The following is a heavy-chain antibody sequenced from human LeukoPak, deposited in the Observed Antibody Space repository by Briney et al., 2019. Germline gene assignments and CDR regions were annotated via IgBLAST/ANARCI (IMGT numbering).Heavy chain of an antibody. CDR3: ARERSGSEIFARSFDI. CDR2: IYHSGST. J-gene: IGHJ3*02. V-gene: IGHV4-38-2*02. D-gene: IGHD3-3*01. Sequence: SETLSLTCTVSGYSISSGYYWGWIRQPPGKGLEWIGFIYHSGSTYYNPSLKSRVTISVDTSKNQFSLKLSSVTAADTAVYYCARERSGSEIFARSFDIWGQGTMVTVSS. CDR1: GYSISSGYY.